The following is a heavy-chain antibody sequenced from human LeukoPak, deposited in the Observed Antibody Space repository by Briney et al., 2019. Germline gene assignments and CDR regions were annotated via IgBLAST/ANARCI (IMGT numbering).Heavy chain of an antibody. J-gene: IGHJ4*02. CDR2: ISGSGGST. D-gene: IGHD3-10*01. Sequence: GGSLRLSCAASGLTFSSYAMSWVRQAPGKGLEWVSAISGSGGSTYYADSVKGRFTISRDNSKNTLYLQMNSLRAEDTAVYYCAKEHRSYYGSGSYYNVFDYWGQGTLVTVSS. CDR1: GLTFSSYA. CDR3: AKEHRSYYGSGSYYNVFDY. V-gene: IGHV3-23*01.